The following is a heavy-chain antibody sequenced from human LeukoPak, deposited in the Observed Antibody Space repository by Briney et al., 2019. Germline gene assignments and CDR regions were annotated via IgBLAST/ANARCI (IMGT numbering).Heavy chain of an antibody. CDR2: IIPIFGTA. CDR3: ARHYASGSYWWFDY. CDR1: GGTFSSYA. J-gene: IGHJ4*02. V-gene: IGHV1-69*06. D-gene: IGHD3-10*01. Sequence: SVKVSCKASGGTFSSYAISWVRQAPGQGLEWMGGIIPIFGTANYAQKFQGRVTITADKSTSTAYMELSSLRSEDTAVYYCARHYASGSYWWFDYWGQGTLVTVSS.